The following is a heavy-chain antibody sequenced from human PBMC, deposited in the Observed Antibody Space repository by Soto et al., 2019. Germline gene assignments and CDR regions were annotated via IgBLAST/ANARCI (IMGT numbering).Heavy chain of an antibody. Sequence: QVQLVQSGAEVRKPGSSVKVSCKASGYSFLYYAITWVRQAPGQGLEWMGWISPYNANAKYAQRFQGRVTITTETSTSTAFLELKSLPSDDTALYFCAVRGSGTSKALLGWGQGTLVTVSS. CDR2: ISPYNANA. D-gene: IGHD6-19*01. CDR3: AVRGSGTSKALLG. J-gene: IGHJ4*02. V-gene: IGHV1-18*01. CDR1: GYSFLYYA.